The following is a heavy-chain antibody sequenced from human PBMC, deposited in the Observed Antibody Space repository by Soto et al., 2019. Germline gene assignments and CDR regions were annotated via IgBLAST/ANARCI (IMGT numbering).Heavy chain of an antibody. J-gene: IGHJ6*02. Sequence: QVQLVESGGGVVQPGRSLRLSCAASGFTFSSYGMHWVRQAPGKGLEWVAVISYDGSNKYYADSVKGRFTISRYNSKNTRYLQMNSLRAEDTAVDYCAKGDYPIVVVPAAVLGYYYGMDVWGQGTTVTVSS. V-gene: IGHV3-30*18. CDR3: AKGDYPIVVVPAAVLGYYYGMDV. CDR2: ISYDGSNK. D-gene: IGHD2-2*01. CDR1: GFTFSSYG.